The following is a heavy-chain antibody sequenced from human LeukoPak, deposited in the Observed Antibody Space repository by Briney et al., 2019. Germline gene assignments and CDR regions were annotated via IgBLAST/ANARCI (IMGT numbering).Heavy chain of an antibody. V-gene: IGHV1-8*01. CDR2: INSNSGDT. CDR3: ARVGDYVWGSYRYRGDSYGMDV. J-gene: IGHJ6*02. D-gene: IGHD3-16*02. CDR1: GYTFTSHD. Sequence: ASVKVSCPASGYTFTSHDINWVRQGTGQGLEWMGRINSNSGDTAYAQKFQGRVTMTRDTAKRTAYMELSSLRSEDTAVYYCARVGDYVWGSYRYRGDSYGMDVWGQGTTVTVSS.